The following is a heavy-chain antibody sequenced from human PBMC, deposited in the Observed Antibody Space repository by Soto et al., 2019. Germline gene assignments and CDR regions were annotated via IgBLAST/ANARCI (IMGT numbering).Heavy chain of an antibody. CDR1: VYSFAGYW. CDR2: VDPSDSQT. CDR3: ARQIYDSDTGPNFQYYFDS. Sequence: GESLKISCKGSVYSFAGYWITWVRQKPGKGLEWMGRVDPSDSQTYYSPSFRGHVTISVTKSITTVFLQWSSLRASDTAMYYCARQIYDSDTGPNFQYYFDSWGQGTPVTVSS. V-gene: IGHV5-10-1*01. D-gene: IGHD3-22*01. J-gene: IGHJ4*02.